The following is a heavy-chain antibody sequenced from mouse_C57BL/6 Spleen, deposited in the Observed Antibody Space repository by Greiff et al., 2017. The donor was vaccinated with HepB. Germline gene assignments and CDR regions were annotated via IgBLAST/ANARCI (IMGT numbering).Heavy chain of an antibody. CDR3: ARQNMFAY. Sequence: EVKLMESGGGLVKPGGSLKLSCAASGFTFSDYGMHWVRQAPEKGLEWVAYISSGSSTIYYADTVKGRFTISRDNAKNTLFLQMTSLRSEDTAMYYFARQNMFAYWGQGTLVTVSA. J-gene: IGHJ3*01. CDR1: GFTFSDYG. V-gene: IGHV5-17*01. CDR2: ISSGSSTI.